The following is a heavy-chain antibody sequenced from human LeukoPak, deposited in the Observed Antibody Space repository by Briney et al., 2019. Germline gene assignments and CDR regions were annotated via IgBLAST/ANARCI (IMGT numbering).Heavy chain of an antibody. CDR2: INTDGSST. D-gene: IGHD1-26*01. CDR3: ARGGDSGSPPGVY. Sequence: HPGGSLRLSCAASGFTFSSYLMHWVRQAPGKGLVWVSRINTDGSSTYYADSVKGRFTISRDNAKNTLYLQMNSLRAEDTAVYYCARGGDSGSPPGVYWGQGTLVIVSS. CDR1: GFTFSSYL. V-gene: IGHV3-74*01. J-gene: IGHJ4*02.